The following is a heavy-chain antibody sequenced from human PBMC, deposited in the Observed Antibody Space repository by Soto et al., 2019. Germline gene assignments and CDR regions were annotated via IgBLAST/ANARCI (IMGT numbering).Heavy chain of an antibody. V-gene: IGHV4-39*01. J-gene: IGHJ4*02. CDR1: GDSISSSNYY. CDR3: ARHGAWAPLDY. Sequence: QLQLQESGPGLVKPSETLSLTCTVSGDSISSSNYYWGWIRQPPGKGLEWIVSMYYSGSTFYNSSLKRRVTISVDTSKNQFSLKVSSVTAADTAVYYCARHGAWAPLDYWGQGTLVTVSS. CDR2: MYYSGST. D-gene: IGHD3-16*01.